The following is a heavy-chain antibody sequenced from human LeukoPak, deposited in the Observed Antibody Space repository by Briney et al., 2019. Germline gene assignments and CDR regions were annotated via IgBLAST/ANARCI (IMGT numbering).Heavy chain of an antibody. J-gene: IGHJ3*02. Sequence: GGSLRLSCAASGFTFSNAWMSWVRQAPGKGLEWVGRIKSKTDGGTTDYAAPVKGRFTISRDDSKNTLYLQMNSLKTEDTAVYYCTTAAVHPYDAFDIWGQGTMVTVSS. V-gene: IGHV3-15*01. D-gene: IGHD6-13*01. CDR1: GFTFSNAW. CDR2: IKSKTDGGTT. CDR3: TTAAVHPYDAFDI.